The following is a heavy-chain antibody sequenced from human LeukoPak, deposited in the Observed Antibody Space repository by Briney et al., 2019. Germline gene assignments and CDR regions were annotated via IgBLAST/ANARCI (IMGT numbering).Heavy chain of an antibody. Sequence: PGGSLRLSCAASGFTFSSYGMHWVRQAPGKGLEWVAVISYDGSNKYYADSVKGRFTISRDNSKNTLYLQMNSLRAEDTAVYYCAKDGIAVAGTLDYWGQGTLVTVSS. CDR2: ISYDGSNK. D-gene: IGHD6-19*01. CDR1: GFTFSSYG. V-gene: IGHV3-30*18. CDR3: AKDGIAVAGTLDY. J-gene: IGHJ4*02.